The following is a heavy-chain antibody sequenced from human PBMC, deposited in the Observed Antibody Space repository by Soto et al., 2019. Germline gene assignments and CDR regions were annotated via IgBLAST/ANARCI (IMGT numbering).Heavy chain of an antibody. CDR2: ISWNSGSI. D-gene: IGHD3-10*01. CDR3: AKARVRGVSSYWFDP. Sequence: PGGSLRLSCAASGFTFDDYAMHWVRQAPGKGLEWVSGISWNSGSIGYADSVKGRFTISRDNAKNSLYLQMNSLRAEDTALYYCAKARVRGVSSYWFDPWGQGTLVTVSS. CDR1: GFTFDDYA. J-gene: IGHJ5*02. V-gene: IGHV3-9*01.